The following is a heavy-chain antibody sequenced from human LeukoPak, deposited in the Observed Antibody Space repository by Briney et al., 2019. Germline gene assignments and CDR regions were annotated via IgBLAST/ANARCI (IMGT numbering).Heavy chain of an antibody. V-gene: IGHV3-13*01. CDR2: IGVAANT. CDR3: AKDLYVWGCYRLDY. D-gene: IGHD3-16*02. J-gene: IGHJ4*02. Sequence: GGSLRLSCAASGFTFSSYDMHWVRQATGKGLEWVSAIGVAANTFYSGSVKGRFTISRDNSKNTLYLQMNSLRAEDTAVYYCAKDLYVWGCYRLDYWGQGTLVTVSS. CDR1: GFTFSSYD.